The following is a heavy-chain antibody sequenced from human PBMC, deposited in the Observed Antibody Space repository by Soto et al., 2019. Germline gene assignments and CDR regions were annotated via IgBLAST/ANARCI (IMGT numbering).Heavy chain of an antibody. J-gene: IGHJ4*02. V-gene: IGHV3-33*01. D-gene: IGHD3-22*01. CDR2: IWYDGSRK. Sequence: QVQLVESGGGVVQPGGSLRLSCAASGFTFSSYAMHWVRQAPGKGLEWMAVIWYDGSRKHYADSLKGRFTISRDNPKNTWYLEMNSLRVEDTAVYYCARVIHYYESHGYGPGAYWGQGTLVSVSS. CDR1: GFTFSSYA. CDR3: ARVIHYYESHGYGPGAY.